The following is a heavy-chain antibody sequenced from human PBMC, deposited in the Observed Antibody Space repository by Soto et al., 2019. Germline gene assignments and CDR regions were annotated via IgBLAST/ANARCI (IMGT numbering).Heavy chain of an antibody. CDR3: ARDAPPPELRFLEWHNYDYNGMDV. J-gene: IGHJ6*02. CDR1: GYSFTAYG. V-gene: IGHV1-18*01. Sequence: QVQVVQSGDEVKETGASVRVSCKTSGYSFTAYGISLVRQAPGQGLEWMGWISCYNGKTKYAQKVQGRVTMTTDTSTSTAYREVRSLRSDDTAIYYCARDAPPPELRFLEWHNYDYNGMDVWGQGTTVTVSS. CDR2: ISCYNGKT. D-gene: IGHD3-3*01.